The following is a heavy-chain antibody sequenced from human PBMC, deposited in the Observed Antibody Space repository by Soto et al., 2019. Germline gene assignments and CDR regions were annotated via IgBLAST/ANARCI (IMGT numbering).Heavy chain of an antibody. Sequence: LRLSCAASGFTFSSYGMHWVRQAPGKGLEWVAVIWYDGSNKYYADSVKGRFTISRDNSKNTLYLQMNSLRAEDTAVYYCARDARIAAAGPGWFDPWGQGTLVTVSS. J-gene: IGHJ5*02. V-gene: IGHV3-33*01. CDR1: GFTFSSYG. CDR3: ARDARIAAAGPGWFDP. D-gene: IGHD6-13*01. CDR2: IWYDGSNK.